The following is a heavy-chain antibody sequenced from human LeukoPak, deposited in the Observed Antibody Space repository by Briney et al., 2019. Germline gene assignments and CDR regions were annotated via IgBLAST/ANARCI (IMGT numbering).Heavy chain of an antibody. CDR3: AKTAEFGRYFDY. Sequence: GGSLRPSCAASGFTFSSYGMHWVRQAPGKGLEWVAFIRYDGSNKYYADSVKGRFTISRDNSKNTLYLQMNSLRAEDTAVYYCAKTAEFGRYFDYWGQGTLVTVSS. CDR1: GFTFSSYG. J-gene: IGHJ4*02. V-gene: IGHV3-30*02. CDR2: IRYDGSNK. D-gene: IGHD3-3*01.